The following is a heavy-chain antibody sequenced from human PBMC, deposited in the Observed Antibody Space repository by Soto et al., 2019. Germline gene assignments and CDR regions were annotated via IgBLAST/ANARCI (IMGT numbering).Heavy chain of an antibody. CDR3: ARVRPLVISGGVDRYYGMDV. J-gene: IGHJ6*02. Sequence: SQTLSLTCTVSGGSISSGGYYWSWIRQHPGKGLEWIGYIYYSGSTYYNPSLKSRVTISVDTSKNQFSLKLSSVTAADTAVYYCARVRPLVISGGVDRYYGMDVWGQGTTVTVSS. D-gene: IGHD3-16*02. CDR1: GGSISSGGYY. V-gene: IGHV4-31*03. CDR2: IYYSGST.